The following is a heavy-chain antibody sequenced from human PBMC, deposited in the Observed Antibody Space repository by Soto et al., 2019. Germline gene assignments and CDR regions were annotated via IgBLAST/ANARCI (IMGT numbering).Heavy chain of an antibody. Sequence: QVQLQESGPGLVKPSETLSLTCTVSGGSVSSGSYYWSWIRQPPGKGLEWIGYIYYSGSTNYNPSPKIRVTISVDTSNNQFSLKPSSVTAADTAVYYCARDYGYSYGAYYDYYGMDVWGQGTTVTVSS. V-gene: IGHV4-61*01. J-gene: IGHJ6*02. CDR1: GGSVSSGSYY. CDR3: ARDYGYSYGAYYDYYGMDV. D-gene: IGHD5-18*01. CDR2: IYYSGST.